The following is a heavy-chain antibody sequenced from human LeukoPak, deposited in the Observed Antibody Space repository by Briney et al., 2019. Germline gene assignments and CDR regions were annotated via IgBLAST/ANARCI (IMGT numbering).Heavy chain of an antibody. Sequence: ASVKVSCKASGYTFTSYDINWVRQATGQGLEWMGWMNPNSGGTNYAQKFQGRVTMTRDTSISTAYMELSRLRSDDTAVYYCASLSGYDSYFDYWGQGTLVTVSS. CDR1: GYTFTSYD. V-gene: IGHV1-2*02. CDR2: MNPNSGGT. J-gene: IGHJ4*02. D-gene: IGHD5-12*01. CDR3: ASLSGYDSYFDY.